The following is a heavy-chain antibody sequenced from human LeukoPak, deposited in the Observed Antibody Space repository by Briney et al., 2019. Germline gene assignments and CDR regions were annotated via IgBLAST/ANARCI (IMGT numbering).Heavy chain of an antibody. CDR3: AREVDIVVVPAAMDY. CDR2: ISAYNGNT. Sequence: GASVAVSFMASGYTFTSYGISWVRQAPGQGLEWMGWISAYNGNTNYAQKLQGRVTMTTDTSTSTAYMELRSLRSDDTAVYYCAREVDIVVVPAAMDYWGQGTLVTVSS. J-gene: IGHJ4*02. D-gene: IGHD2-2*01. V-gene: IGHV1-18*01. CDR1: GYTFTSYG.